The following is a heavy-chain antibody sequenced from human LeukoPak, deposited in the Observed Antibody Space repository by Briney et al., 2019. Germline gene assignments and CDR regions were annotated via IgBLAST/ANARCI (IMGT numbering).Heavy chain of an antibody. D-gene: IGHD6-13*01. J-gene: IGHJ4*02. V-gene: IGHV4-34*01. CDR1: GGSFSGYY. CDR2: INHSGST. Sequence: SETLSLTCAVYGGSFSGYYWSWIRQPPGKGLEWIGEINHSGSTNYNPSLKSRVTISVDTSKNQFSLKLSSVTAADTAVYYCARVQQLGHGFDYWGQGTLVTVSS. CDR3: ARVQQLGHGFDY.